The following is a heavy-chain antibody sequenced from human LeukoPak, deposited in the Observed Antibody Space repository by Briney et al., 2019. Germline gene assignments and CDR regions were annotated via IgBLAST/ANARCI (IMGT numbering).Heavy chain of an antibody. CDR2: INPNSGGT. CDR3: ARAAAVAGTRNDAFDI. Sequence: AASVKVSCKASGYTFTGYYMHWVRQAPGQGLEWMGWINPNSGGTNYAQKFQGRVTMTRDTSISTAYMELSRLRSDDTAVYYCARAAAVAGTRNDAFDIWGQGTMVTVSS. D-gene: IGHD6-19*01. J-gene: IGHJ3*02. V-gene: IGHV1-2*02. CDR1: GYTFTGYY.